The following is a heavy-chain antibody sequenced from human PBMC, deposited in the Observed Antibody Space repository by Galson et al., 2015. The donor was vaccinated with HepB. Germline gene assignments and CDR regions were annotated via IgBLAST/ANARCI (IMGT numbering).Heavy chain of an antibody. CDR3: ARIPSLGGYVYYFDY. CDR2: MNPNSGNT. Sequence: SVTVSCKASGSTFTSYDINWVRQATGQGLEWMGWMNPNSGNTGYAQKFQGRVTMTRNTSISTAYMELSSLRSEDTAVYYCARIPSLGGYVYYFDYWGQGTLVTVSS. CDR1: GSTFTSYD. V-gene: IGHV1-8*01. J-gene: IGHJ4*02. D-gene: IGHD3-16*01.